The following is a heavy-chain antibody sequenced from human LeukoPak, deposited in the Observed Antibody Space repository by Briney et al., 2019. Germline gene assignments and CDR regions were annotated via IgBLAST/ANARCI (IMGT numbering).Heavy chain of an antibody. CDR2: ISAYNGNT. J-gene: IGHJ3*02. CDR3: ARGMSGYTEDPFDI. D-gene: IGHD2-2*02. Sequence: ASVKVSCKASGYTFPSYSINWVRQAPGQGLEWMAWISAYNGNTNYAQKFQDRVTLTRDTSTSTAYMELRSLRSDDTAVYFCARGMSGYTEDPFDIWGQGTVVTVSS. V-gene: IGHV1-18*04. CDR1: GYTFPSYS.